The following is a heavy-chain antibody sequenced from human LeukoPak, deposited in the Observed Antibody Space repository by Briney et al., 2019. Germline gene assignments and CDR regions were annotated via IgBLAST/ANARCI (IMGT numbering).Heavy chain of an antibody. Sequence: PGGSLRLSCAASGFTFSSYAMHWVRQAPGKGLEYVSAISSNGGSTYYANSVKGRFTISRDNSKNTLYLQMGSLRAEDMAVYYCARERGLHHGAFDIWGQGTMVTVSS. CDR1: GFTFSSYA. CDR2: ISSNGGST. D-gene: IGHD4-11*01. V-gene: IGHV3-64*01. CDR3: ARERGLHHGAFDI. J-gene: IGHJ3*02.